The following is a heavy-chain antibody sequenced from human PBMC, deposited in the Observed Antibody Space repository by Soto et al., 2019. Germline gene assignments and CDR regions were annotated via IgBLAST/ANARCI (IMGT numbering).Heavy chain of an antibody. D-gene: IGHD6-6*01. Sequence: SETLSLTCTVSGGSISSSSYYWGWLRQPPGKGLEWIGSIYYSGSSYYNPSLKRRVTISVDTSKNQFSLKLSSVTAADTAVYYCAGNEYSRSNYNWFDPWGQGTLVTVSS. CDR1: GGSISSSSYY. V-gene: IGHV4-39*01. J-gene: IGHJ5*02. CDR2: IYYSGSS. CDR3: AGNEYSRSNYNWFDP.